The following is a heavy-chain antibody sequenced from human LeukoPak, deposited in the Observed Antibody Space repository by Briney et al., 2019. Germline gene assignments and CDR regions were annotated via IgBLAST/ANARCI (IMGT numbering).Heavy chain of an antibody. D-gene: IGHD4-17*01. CDR3: ANPPTVTKTRFDS. J-gene: IGHJ5*01. V-gene: IGHV3-23*01. CDR2: ISASGGNT. CDR1: GFTFSNFG. Sequence: GGSLRLSRAASGFTFSNFGMSWVRQAPGKGLEWVSVISASGGNTYYADSVKGRFTISRDNSKNTLYLQMNSLRAEDTAVYYCANPPTVTKTRFDSWGQGTLVTVSS.